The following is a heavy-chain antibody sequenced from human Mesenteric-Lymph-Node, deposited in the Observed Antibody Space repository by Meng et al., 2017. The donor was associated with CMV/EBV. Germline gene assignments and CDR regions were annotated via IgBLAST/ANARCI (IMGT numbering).Heavy chain of an antibody. J-gene: IGHJ4*02. CDR1: GFTFSSYS. D-gene: IGHD2-2*01. CDR3: ARGVIVVAAEFDY. Sequence: GESLKISCAASGFTFSSYSMNWVRQAPGKGLEWVSSMSSSSSYIYYADSVKGRFTISRDNAKNSLYLQMNSLRAEDTAVYYCARGVIVVAAEFDYWGQGTLVTVSS. CDR2: MSSSSSYI. V-gene: IGHV3-21*01.